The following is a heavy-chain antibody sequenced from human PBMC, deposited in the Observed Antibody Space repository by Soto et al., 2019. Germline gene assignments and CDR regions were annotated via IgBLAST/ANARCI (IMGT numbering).Heavy chain of an antibody. Sequence: GSLRLSCAASGFTVSSNYMNWVRQVPGKGLEWVSVIYSADTTDYADSVKGRFTISRDTSKNTLFLQMNNLRADDTAVYYCARGQRGYDFWTGYPFDYWGQGTLVTVSS. V-gene: IGHV3-53*01. J-gene: IGHJ4*02. D-gene: IGHD3-3*01. CDR2: IYSADTT. CDR3: ARGQRGYDFWTGYPFDY. CDR1: GFTVSSNY.